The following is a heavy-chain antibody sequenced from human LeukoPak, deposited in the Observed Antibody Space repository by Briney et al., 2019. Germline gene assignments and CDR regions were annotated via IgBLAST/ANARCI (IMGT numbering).Heavy chain of an antibody. Sequence: PSETLSLTCTVSGVSISSGDYYWSWIRQPPGKGLEWIGYIYYSGSTYYNPSLKSRVTISVDTSKNQFSLKLSSVTAAGTAVYYCASEPYDFWSAPRSNWGQGTLVTVSS. V-gene: IGHV4-30-4*01. J-gene: IGHJ4*02. D-gene: IGHD3-3*01. CDR2: IYYSGST. CDR3: ASEPYDFWSAPRSN. CDR1: GVSISSGDYY.